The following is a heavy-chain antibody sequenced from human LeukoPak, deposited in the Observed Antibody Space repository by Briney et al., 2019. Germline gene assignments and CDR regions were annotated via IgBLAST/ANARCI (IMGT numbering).Heavy chain of an antibody. CDR1: GGTFSSYA. J-gene: IGHJ4*02. CDR3: ARESGDSSGYPASGDFDY. CDR2: IIPIFGTA. Sequence: SVKVSCKASGGTFSSYAISWVRQAPGQGLEWMGGIIPIFGTANYAQKFQGRVTITADESTSTAYMELSSLRSEDTAVYYCARESGDSSGYPASGDFDYWGQGTLVTVSS. D-gene: IGHD3-22*01. V-gene: IGHV1-69*01.